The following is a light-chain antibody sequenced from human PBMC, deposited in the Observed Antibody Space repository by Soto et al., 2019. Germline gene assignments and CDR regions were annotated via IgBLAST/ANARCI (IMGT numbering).Light chain of an antibody. J-gene: IGLJ1*01. CDR2: KDS. CDR3: YSAADNNYV. Sequence: SYELTQPSSVSVSPEQTARITCSGDVLAKKYARWFQQKPGKAPVLVIYKDSERPSGIPERFSGSSSGTTVTLTISGAQVEDEADYYCYSAADNNYVFGTGTKLTVL. CDR1: VLAKKY. V-gene: IGLV3-27*01.